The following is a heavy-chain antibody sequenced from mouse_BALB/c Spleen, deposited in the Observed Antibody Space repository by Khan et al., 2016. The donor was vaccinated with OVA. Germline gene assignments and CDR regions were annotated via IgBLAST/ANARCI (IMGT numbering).Heavy chain of an antibody. CDR2: IHPSDSET. D-gene: IGHD1-1*01. Sequence: QVQLKQSGAELVRPGTSVKLSCKASGYSFTSYWMNWVKQRPGQGLEWIGLIHPSDSETRLNQKFKDKATLTVDKSSSTAYMQLSSATSEDYAVYYCARGTTTSYWYFDVWGAGTTVTVSS. CDR1: GYSFTSYW. J-gene: IGHJ1*01. V-gene: IGHV1-59*01. CDR3: ARGTTTSYWYFDV.